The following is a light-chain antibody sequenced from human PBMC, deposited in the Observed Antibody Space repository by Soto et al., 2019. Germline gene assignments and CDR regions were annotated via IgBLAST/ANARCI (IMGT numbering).Light chain of an antibody. V-gene: IGKV3D-20*01. CDR3: QQYGNTPYT. J-gene: IGKJ2*01. CDR2: DAV. Sequence: EIVLTHSQAALSLSPGDRATLSCGASPIVDNYYVAWYHHKPGLAPRLLIYDAVNRTTGIPDRFSGGGSGTHFTLTISGLEPEDVAVYYCQQYGNTPYTFGQGTKVLIK. CDR1: PIVDNYY.